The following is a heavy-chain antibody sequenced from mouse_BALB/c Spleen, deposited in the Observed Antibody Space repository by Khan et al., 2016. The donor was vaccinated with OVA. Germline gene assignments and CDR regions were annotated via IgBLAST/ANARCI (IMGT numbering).Heavy chain of an antibody. CDR2: ISYSGNT. D-gene: IGHD3-2*02. Sequence: DVKLQESGPGLVKPSQSLSLTCTVTGYSITSDYAWNWIRQFPGNKLEWMGYISYSGNTKYNPSLKSRIPITRDTSKNQFFLQLNFVTIEDTATYYCARIQGGDFDYWGQGTTLTVSS. V-gene: IGHV3-2*02. CDR3: ARIQGGDFDY. CDR1: GYSITSDYA. J-gene: IGHJ2*01.